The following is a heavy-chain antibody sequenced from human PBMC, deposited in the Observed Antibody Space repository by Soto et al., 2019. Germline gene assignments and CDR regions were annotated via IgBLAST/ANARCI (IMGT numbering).Heavy chain of an antibody. Sequence: EVQLVESGGGLVQPGRSLRLSCAASGFTFDDYAMHWVRQAPGKGLEWVSGISWNSGSIGYADSVKGRFTISRDNAKNSLYLQMNRLRAEDTALYYCAKDLDSVSYYDAFDIWGQGTMVTVSS. CDR3: AKDLDSVSYYDAFDI. J-gene: IGHJ3*02. V-gene: IGHV3-9*01. D-gene: IGHD1-26*01. CDR2: ISWNSGSI. CDR1: GFTFDDYA.